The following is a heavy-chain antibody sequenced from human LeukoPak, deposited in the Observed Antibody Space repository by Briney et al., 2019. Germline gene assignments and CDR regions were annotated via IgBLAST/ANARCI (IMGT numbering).Heavy chain of an antibody. D-gene: IGHD5-18*01. CDR1: GYTFSSYY. V-gene: IGHV1-46*01. CDR2: IKPGDSVT. CDR3: TSSRGSRYGYRALEQPPTPVD. J-gene: IGHJ4*02. Sequence: ASVKVSCKASGYTFSSYYMHWVRQAPGQGLEWIGIIKPGDSVTSYSQKFKGRVTMTRDMSTTTVYMEMNSLRAEDTAVYYCTSSRGSRYGYRALEQPPTPVDWGQGTLVTVSS.